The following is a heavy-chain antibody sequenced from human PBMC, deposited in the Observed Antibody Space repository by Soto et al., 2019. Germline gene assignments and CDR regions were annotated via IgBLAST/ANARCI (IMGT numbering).Heavy chain of an antibody. CDR1: GGSISSGGYS. J-gene: IGHJ6*02. D-gene: IGHD6-6*01. CDR2: IYHSGST. Sequence: QLQLQESGSGLVKPSQTLSLTCAVSGGSISSGGYSWSWIRQPPGKGLEWIGYIYHSGSTYYNPSLRSRVTISVDRSKNQFSLKLSSVTAADTAVYYCARDGHLAARGYYGMAVWGQGTTVTVSS. CDR3: ARDGHLAARGYYGMAV. V-gene: IGHV4-30-2*01.